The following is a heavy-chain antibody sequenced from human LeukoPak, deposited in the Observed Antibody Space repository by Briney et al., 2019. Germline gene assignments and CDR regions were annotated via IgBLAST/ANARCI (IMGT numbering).Heavy chain of an antibody. CDR3: ATQLELRIFDY. CDR2: IYSGGST. CDR1: GFTVSSNY. Sequence: PGGSLRLSCAASGFTVSSNYMSWVRQAPGKGLEWVSVIYSGGSTYYADSVKGRFTISRDNSKNSLYLQMNSLRAEDTAVYYCATQLELRIFDYWGQGTLVTVSS. D-gene: IGHD1-7*01. J-gene: IGHJ4*02. V-gene: IGHV3-66*01.